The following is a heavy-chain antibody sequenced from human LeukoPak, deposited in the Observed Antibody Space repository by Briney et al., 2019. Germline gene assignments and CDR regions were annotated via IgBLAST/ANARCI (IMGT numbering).Heavy chain of an antibody. CDR2: ISSSSSYI. D-gene: IGHD6-19*01. CDR3: ARDSTAVAGKFDY. V-gene: IGHV3-21*01. Sequence: PGGSLRLSCAASGFTFSSYSVNWVRQAPGKGLEWVSSISSSSSYIYYADSLKGRFTISRDNAKNSLYLQMNSLRAEDTAVYYCARDSTAVAGKFDYWGQGTLVTVSS. J-gene: IGHJ4*02. CDR1: GFTFSSYS.